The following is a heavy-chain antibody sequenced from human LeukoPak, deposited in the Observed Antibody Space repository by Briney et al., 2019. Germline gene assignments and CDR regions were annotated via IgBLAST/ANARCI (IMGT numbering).Heavy chain of an antibody. J-gene: IGHJ5*02. CDR2: IYYSGST. Sequence: SSETLSLTCTVSGGSISSYYWSWIRQPPGKGLEWIGYIYYSGSTNYNPSLKSRVTISVDTSKNQFSLKLSSVTAADTAVYYCARDRDGPFDPWGQGTLVTVSS. V-gene: IGHV4-59*01. CDR3: ARDRDGPFDP. CDR1: GGSISSYY. D-gene: IGHD2-21*02.